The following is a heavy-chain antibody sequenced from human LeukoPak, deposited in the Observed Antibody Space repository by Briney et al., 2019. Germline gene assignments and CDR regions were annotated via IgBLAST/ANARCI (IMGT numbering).Heavy chain of an antibody. V-gene: IGHV4-59*01. CDR1: GCSISSYY. Sequence: SGTLCLTCTVSGCSISSYYWSWIRQPPGKGLEWIGYIYYSGSTNYNPSLKSRVTISVDTSKNQFSLKLRSVTAAATAVYYCARYRNDFWSGYPYYFDYWGQGTLVTVSS. CDR3: ARYRNDFWSGYPYYFDY. J-gene: IGHJ4*02. D-gene: IGHD3-3*01. CDR2: IYYSGST.